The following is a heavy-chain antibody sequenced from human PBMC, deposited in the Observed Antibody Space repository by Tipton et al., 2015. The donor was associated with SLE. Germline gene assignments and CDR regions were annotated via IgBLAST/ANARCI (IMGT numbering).Heavy chain of an antibody. CDR1: GDSISSGDYY. CDR3: AMDTSTWLRFDH. D-gene: IGHD6-13*01. J-gene: IGHJ4*02. CDR2: IHTSGST. Sequence: TLSLTCTVSGDSISSGDYYWTWIRQSAGKGLEWIGRIHTSGSTTYNAFLKSRVTISVDTSKNQFSLKLSSVTAADTAVYYCAMDTSTWLRFDHWGRGTLVSVSS. V-gene: IGHV4-61*02.